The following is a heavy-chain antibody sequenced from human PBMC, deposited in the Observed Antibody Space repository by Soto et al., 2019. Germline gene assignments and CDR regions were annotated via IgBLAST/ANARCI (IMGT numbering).Heavy chain of an antibody. J-gene: IGHJ6*03. CDR2: ITWNGVAM. CDR1: GFAFRDFA. D-gene: IGHD4-17*01. Sequence: EVQLVESGGSLVQPGRSLRLSCAASGFAFRDFAMHWVRQTPGKGLEWVSGITWNGVAMGYADSVRGRFTISRDDAKNSLYLQMNSLRPEDTALYYCAKSFVTTNQLYGYMDVWGKGTSVTVS. V-gene: IGHV3-9*01. CDR3: AKSFVTTNQLYGYMDV.